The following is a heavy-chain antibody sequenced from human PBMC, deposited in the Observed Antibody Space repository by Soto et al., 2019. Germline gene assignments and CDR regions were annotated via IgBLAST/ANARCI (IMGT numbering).Heavy chain of an antibody. CDR3: ASGVVTASFDY. V-gene: IGHV4-59*01. CDR1: GGSISSYY. Sequence: SETLSLTCTVSGGSISSYYWSWIRQPPGKGLEWVGYIYYSGSTNYNPSLKSRVTISVDTSKNQFSLKLSSVTAADTAVYYCASGVVTASFDYWGQGTLVTVSS. CDR2: IYYSGST. J-gene: IGHJ4*02. D-gene: IGHD2-21*02.